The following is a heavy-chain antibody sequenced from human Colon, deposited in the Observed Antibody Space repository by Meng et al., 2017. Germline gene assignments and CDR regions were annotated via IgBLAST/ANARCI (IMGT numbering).Heavy chain of an antibody. CDR2: ISGSGGHT. CDR1: GFTFASFA. J-gene: IGHJ4*02. CDR3: VKREWSGSIDY. D-gene: IGHD1-26*01. Sequence: GESLKISCAASGFTFASFAMNWVRQAPGKGLEWVSSISGSGGHTYYADSVKGRVTISRDNSRDTVDLQMNSLRPEDTAVYYCVKREWSGSIDYWGQGIRVNVAT. V-gene: IGHV3-23*01.